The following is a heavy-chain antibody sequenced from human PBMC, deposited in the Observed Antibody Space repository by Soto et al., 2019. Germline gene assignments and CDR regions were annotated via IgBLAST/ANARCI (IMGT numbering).Heavy chain of an antibody. D-gene: IGHD4-17*01. V-gene: IGHV4-4*02. J-gene: IGHJ4*02. CDR1: GGSISSSNW. Sequence: QVQLQESGPGLVKPSETLSLTCAVSGGSISSSNWWNWVRQPPGKGLEWIGEIYHSGSTNYNPSLKSRVTISVDKSNNQFSLKLGSVTAADTAVYYCVRLTTVTTTGGPFDNWGQGTLVTVSS. CDR2: IYHSGST. CDR3: VRLTTVTTTGGPFDN.